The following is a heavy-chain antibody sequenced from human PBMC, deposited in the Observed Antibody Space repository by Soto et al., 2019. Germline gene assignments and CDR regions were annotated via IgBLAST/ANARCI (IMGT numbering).Heavy chain of an antibody. CDR2: IGESGTPT. V-gene: IGHV3-23*01. CDR1: GFPFSSYA. D-gene: IGHD2-2*01. Sequence: GGSLRLSCAASGFPFSSYAMKWVRQAPGKGLEWVSLIGESGTPTYYADSVKGRFTISRDNSGNTLFLEMCSLRAEDTAVYYCARYIPGVRYYGMDVWGQGTTVTVSS. J-gene: IGHJ6*02. CDR3: ARYIPGVRYYGMDV.